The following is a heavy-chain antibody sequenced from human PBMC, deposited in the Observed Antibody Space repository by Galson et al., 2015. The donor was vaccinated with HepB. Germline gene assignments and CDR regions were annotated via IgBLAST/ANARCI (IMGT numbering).Heavy chain of an antibody. J-gene: IGHJ4*02. Sequence: LSLTCSVCDGSFIGYYWSWIRRPPGKGLEWIGEINHSGSANYSPSLKSRVTISIDTSKNQFSLKLNSVTAAATAVCYCARDGSGWYIPHFDYWGQGSLVTVPS. CDR3: ARDGSGWYIPHFDY. CDR2: INHSGSA. CDR1: DGSFIGYY. D-gene: IGHD6-19*01. V-gene: IGHV4-34*01.